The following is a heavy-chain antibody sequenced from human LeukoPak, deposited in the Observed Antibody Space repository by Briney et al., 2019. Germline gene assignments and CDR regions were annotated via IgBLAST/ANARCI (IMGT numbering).Heavy chain of an antibody. CDR3: AKDYDFWSGPPGHDAFDI. J-gene: IGHJ3*02. Sequence: PGGSLRPSCAASGFTFSSYAMSWVRQAPGKGLEWVSAISGSGGSTYYADSVKGRFTISRDNSKNTLYLQMNSLRAEDTAVYYCAKDYDFWSGPPGHDAFDIWGQGTMVTVSS. CDR2: ISGSGGST. D-gene: IGHD3-3*01. V-gene: IGHV3-23*01. CDR1: GFTFSSYA.